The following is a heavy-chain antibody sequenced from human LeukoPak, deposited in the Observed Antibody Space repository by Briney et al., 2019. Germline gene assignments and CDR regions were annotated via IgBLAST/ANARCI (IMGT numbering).Heavy chain of an antibody. CDR2: ISFDGSNK. CDR3: AREYFDP. Sequence: GGSLRHSSVAPGFTPSSSAMHRVRQALGKGLEWVAVISFDGSNKYYADSVKGRFTISRDNSKNTLYLQMNSLRAEDTAVYYCAREYFDPWGQGTLVTVSS. V-gene: IGHV3-30*04. CDR1: GFTPSSSA. J-gene: IGHJ5*02.